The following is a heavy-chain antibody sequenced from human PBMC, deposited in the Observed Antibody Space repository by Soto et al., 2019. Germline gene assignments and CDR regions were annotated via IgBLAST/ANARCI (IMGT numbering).Heavy chain of an antibody. D-gene: IGHD3-3*01. CDR3: TRVPSITIFGVVIMGGGYYGMDV. Sequence: GGSLRLSCTAPGFTFGDYAMSWVRQAPGKGLEWGGFIRSKAYGGTTEYAASVKGRFTISRDDSKSIAYLQMNSLKTEDTAVYYCTRVPSITIFGVVIMGGGYYGMDVWGQGTTVTVSS. V-gene: IGHV3-49*04. CDR2: IRSKAYGGTT. J-gene: IGHJ6*02. CDR1: GFTFGDYA.